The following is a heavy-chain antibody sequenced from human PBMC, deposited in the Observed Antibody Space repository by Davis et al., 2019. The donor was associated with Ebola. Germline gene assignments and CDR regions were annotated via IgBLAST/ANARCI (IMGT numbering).Heavy chain of an antibody. CDR3: AKSAGTPGWFGP. J-gene: IGHJ5*02. D-gene: IGHD1-1*01. CDR2: ITGSGGNT. V-gene: IGHV3-23*01. Sequence: GESLKISCAASGFTFTSYSMTWVRQAPGKGLDWVSGITGSGGNTYYADSVKGRFTFSRDNSKNTLYLQMNSLRAEDSAVYYCAKSAGTPGWFGPWGQGTLVTVSS. CDR1: GFTFTSYS.